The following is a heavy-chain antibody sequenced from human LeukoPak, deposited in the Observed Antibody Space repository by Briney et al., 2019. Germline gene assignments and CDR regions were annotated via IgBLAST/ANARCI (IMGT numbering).Heavy chain of an antibody. J-gene: IGHJ4*02. CDR3: AKDAGGGSYS. CDR2: ISYDGSNK. D-gene: IGHD1-26*01. CDR1: GFTFDDYA. Sequence: PGGSLRLSCAASGFTFDDYAMHWVRQAPGKGLEGVAVISYDGSNKYYADSVKGRFTISRDNSKNTLYLQMNSLRAEDTAVYYCAKDAGGGSYSWGQGTLVTVSS. V-gene: IGHV3-30*18.